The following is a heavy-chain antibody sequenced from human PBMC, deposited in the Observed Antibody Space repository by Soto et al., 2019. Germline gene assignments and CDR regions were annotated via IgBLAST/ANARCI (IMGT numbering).Heavy chain of an antibody. D-gene: IGHD4-17*01. V-gene: IGHV4-31*03. CDR3: ARGRTTVTNWFDP. Sequence: QVQLQESGPGLVKPSQTLSLTCTVSGGSISSGGYYWSWIRQHPGKGLEWIGYIYYSGSTYYNPSLKSRVXXSXDXXKNQFSLKLSSVTAADTAVYYCARGRTTVTNWFDPWGQGTLVTVSS. CDR2: IYYSGST. J-gene: IGHJ5*02. CDR1: GGSISSGGYY.